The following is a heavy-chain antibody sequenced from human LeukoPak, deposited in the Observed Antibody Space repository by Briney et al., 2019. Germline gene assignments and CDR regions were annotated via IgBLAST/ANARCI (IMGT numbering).Heavy chain of an antibody. CDR3: TTDYVWGSYRPDFDY. V-gene: IGHV3-21*01. CDR1: GFTFSSYS. Sequence: GGSLRLSCAASGFTFSSYSMNWVRQAPGKGLEWVSSISSSSSYIYYADSVKGRFTISRDNAKNSPYLQMNSLRAEDTAVYYCTTDYVWGSYRPDFDYWGQGTLVTVSS. J-gene: IGHJ4*02. D-gene: IGHD3-16*02. CDR2: ISSSSSYI.